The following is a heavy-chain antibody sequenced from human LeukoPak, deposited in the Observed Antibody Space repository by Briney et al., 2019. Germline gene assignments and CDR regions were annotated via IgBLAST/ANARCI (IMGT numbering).Heavy chain of an antibody. V-gene: IGHV3-48*03. CDR2: ISSSGSTI. J-gene: IGHJ6*02. Sequence: GGSLRLSCAASGFTFSRYDMNWVRQAPGKGLEWVSYISSSGSTIYYADSVKGRFTISRDNAKNSLYLQMNSLRAEDTAVYYCARDARGYGINYYYYYGMDVWGQGTTVTVSS. CDR3: ARDARGYGINYYYYYGMDV. CDR1: GFTFSRYD. D-gene: IGHD5-18*01.